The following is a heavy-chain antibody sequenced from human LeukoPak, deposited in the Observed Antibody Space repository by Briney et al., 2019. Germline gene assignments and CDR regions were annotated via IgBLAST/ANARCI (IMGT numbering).Heavy chain of an antibody. CDR2: ISSSGDTT. CDR1: GLTFSRFA. Sequence: GGSLRLSCAASGLTFSRFAMSWVRQAPGKGLEWVSAISSSGDTTYYADSVKGRFTISRDNSKIILYLQINSLRAEDTAVYYCARDASDTAMVGYFQHWGQGTLVTVSS. J-gene: IGHJ1*01. D-gene: IGHD5-18*01. V-gene: IGHV3-23*01. CDR3: ARDASDTAMVGYFQH.